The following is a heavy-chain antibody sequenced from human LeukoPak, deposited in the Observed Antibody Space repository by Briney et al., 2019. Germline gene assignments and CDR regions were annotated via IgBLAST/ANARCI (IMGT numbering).Heavy chain of an antibody. J-gene: IGHJ4*02. Sequence: ASVKVSCKASGYAFTSYYMHWVRQAPGQGLEWMGIINPSGGSTSYAQKFQGRVTMTRDTSTSTVYMELSSLRSEDTAVYYCARLPFRYAFDYWGQGTLVTVSS. CDR1: GYAFTSYY. CDR2: INPSGGST. V-gene: IGHV1-46*03. CDR3: ARLPFRYAFDY. D-gene: IGHD3-9*01.